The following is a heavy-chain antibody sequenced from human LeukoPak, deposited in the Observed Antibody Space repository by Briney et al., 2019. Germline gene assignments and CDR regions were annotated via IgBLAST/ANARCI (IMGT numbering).Heavy chain of an antibody. V-gene: IGHV3-11*04. CDR3: ARFYYDSSGYYYPFDY. Sequence: GGSLRLSCAASGFTFSDYYMSWIHQAPGKGLEWVSYISSSGSTIYYADSVKGRFTISRDNAKNSLYLQMNSLRAEDTAVYYCARFYYDSSGYYYPFDYWGQGTLVTVSS. CDR1: GFTFSDYY. CDR2: ISSSGSTI. J-gene: IGHJ4*02. D-gene: IGHD3-22*01.